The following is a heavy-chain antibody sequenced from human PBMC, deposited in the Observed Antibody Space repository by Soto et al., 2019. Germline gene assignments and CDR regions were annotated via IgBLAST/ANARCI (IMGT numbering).Heavy chain of an antibody. CDR2: ISSSSSYI. CDR3: ARAPRRSSRDGYSLNPDY. D-gene: IGHD5-18*01. J-gene: IGHJ4*02. V-gene: IGHV3-21*01. CDR1: GFTFSSYS. Sequence: GGSLRLSCAASGFTFSSYSMNWVRQAPGKGLEWVSSISSSSSYIYYADSVKGRFTISRDNAKNSLYLQMNSLRAEDTAVYYCARAPRRSSRDGYSLNPDYWGQGTLVTVSS.